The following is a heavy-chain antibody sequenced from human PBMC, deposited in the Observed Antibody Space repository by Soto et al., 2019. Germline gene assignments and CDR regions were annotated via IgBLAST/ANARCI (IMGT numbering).Heavy chain of an antibody. D-gene: IGHD2-15*01. Sequence: PGGSLRLSCAASGFTFSSYAMSWVRQAPGKGLEWVSAISGSGGSTYYADSVKGRFTISRDNSKNSLYLQMNSLRTEDTALYYCAKGGAAYNWFDPWGQGTLVTVSS. V-gene: IGHV3-23*01. J-gene: IGHJ5*02. CDR1: GFTFSSYA. CDR2: ISGSGGST. CDR3: AKGGAAYNWFDP.